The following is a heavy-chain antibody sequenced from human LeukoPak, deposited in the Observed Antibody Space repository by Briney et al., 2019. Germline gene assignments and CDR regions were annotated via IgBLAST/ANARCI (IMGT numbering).Heavy chain of an antibody. CDR2: ISSTSSTI. D-gene: IGHD3-10*01. CDR1: RFTFSTYN. V-gene: IGHV3-48*04. Sequence: GGSLRLSCAVCRFTFSTYNMNWVRQAPGKGLEWFSYISSTSSTIYYADSVKGRFTISRDNAKNSLFLQMNSLRAEDTAVYYCARGGSYYRFPFDYWGQGTLVTVSS. CDR3: ARGGSYYRFPFDY. J-gene: IGHJ4*02.